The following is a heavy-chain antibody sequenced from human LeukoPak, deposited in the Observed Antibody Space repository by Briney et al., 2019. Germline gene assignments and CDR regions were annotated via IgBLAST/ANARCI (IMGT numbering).Heavy chain of an antibody. CDR3: ATFSSSWLGGDY. J-gene: IGHJ4*02. Sequence: PGRSLRLSCAASGFTFSSYGMHWVRQAPGKGLEWVAVIWYDGSNKYYADSVKGRFTISRDNSKNTLHLQMNSLRAEDTAVYYCATFSSSWLGGDYWGQGTLVTVSS. CDR2: IWYDGSNK. CDR1: GFTFSSYG. D-gene: IGHD6-13*01. V-gene: IGHV3-33*01.